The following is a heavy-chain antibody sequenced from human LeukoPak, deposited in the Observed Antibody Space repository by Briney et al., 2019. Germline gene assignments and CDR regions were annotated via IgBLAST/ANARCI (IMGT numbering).Heavy chain of an antibody. CDR3: ARSAATGTLKFDY. J-gene: IGHJ4*02. V-gene: IGHV1-18*01. CDR1: GYTFTNYC. Sequence: ASVQVSCKASGYTFTNYCISWVRHAPGQGLESIGWISAYNGNTHYAQKLQDRVTMTTNTSTSTAYMELGGLCSDDTPVYYCARSAATGTLKFDYWGQGTLVTVSS. CDR2: ISAYNGNT. D-gene: IGHD4-17*01.